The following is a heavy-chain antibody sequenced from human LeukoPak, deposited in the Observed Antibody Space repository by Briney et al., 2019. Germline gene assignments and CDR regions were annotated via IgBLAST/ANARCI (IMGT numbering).Heavy chain of an antibody. V-gene: IGHV4-61*02. CDR1: GGSISSGSYY. J-gene: IGHJ3*02. Sequence: SETLSLTCTVAGGSISSGSYYWSWIRQPAGKGLEWIGRIYTRGRTNYNPSLKSRVTISVDTSKNQFSLKLSSVTAADTAVYYCARDHRAYDSSGYYRPHEAFDIWGQGTMVTVSS. CDR2: IYTRGRT. D-gene: IGHD3-22*01. CDR3: ARDHRAYDSSGYYRPHEAFDI.